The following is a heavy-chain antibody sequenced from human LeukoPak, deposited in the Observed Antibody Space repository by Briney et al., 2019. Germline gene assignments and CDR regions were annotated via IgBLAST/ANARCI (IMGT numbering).Heavy chain of an antibody. CDR3: ARDRDYGDYVLGY. CDR1: GYTFTGYY. J-gene: IGHJ4*02. V-gene: IGHV1-2*02. D-gene: IGHD4-17*01. Sequence: ASVKVSCKASGYTFTGYYMHWVRQARGQGLEWMGWINPNSGGTNYAQKFQGRVTMTRDTSISTAYMELSRLRSDDTAVYYCARDRDYGDYVLGYWGQGTLVTVSS. CDR2: INPNSGGT.